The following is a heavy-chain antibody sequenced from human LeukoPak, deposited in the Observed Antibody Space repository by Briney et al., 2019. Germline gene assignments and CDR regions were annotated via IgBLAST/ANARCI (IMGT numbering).Heavy chain of an antibody. V-gene: IGHV1-2*02. J-gene: IGHJ4*02. CDR1: GFTFTSYY. Sequence: ASVKVSCKPSGFTFTSYYIHWVRQAPGQGLEWMGWMNPSSGSTKFAQKFQGRVSMTRDTSISAAYLDLSSLRFDDTAVYFCARETGDWGLHYFAYWGQGTLVIVSS. D-gene: IGHD7-27*01. CDR2: MNPSSGST. CDR3: ARETGDWGLHYFAY.